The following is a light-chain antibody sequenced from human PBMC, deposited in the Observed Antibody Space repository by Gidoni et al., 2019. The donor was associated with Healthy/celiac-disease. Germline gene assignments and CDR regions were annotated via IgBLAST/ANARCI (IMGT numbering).Light chain of an antibody. CDR3: QQRSNWPPA. V-gene: IGKV3-11*01. J-gene: IGKJ5*01. Sequence: DIMLTQPPATLSLSPGERATLSCRASQSVSSYLAWYQQKPGQAPRLLIYDASNRATGIPARFSGSGSGTDFTLTISSLEPEDFAVYYCQQRSNWPPAFGQGTRLEIK. CDR1: QSVSSY. CDR2: DAS.